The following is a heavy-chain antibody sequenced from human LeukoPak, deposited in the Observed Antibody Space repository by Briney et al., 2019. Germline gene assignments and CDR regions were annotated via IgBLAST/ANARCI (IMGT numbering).Heavy chain of an antibody. Sequence: PGGSLRLSCAASGFPFSSYWMSWVRQTLGKGLEWVANIKEDGSEKHYVDSVKGRFTISRDNAKNSLYLQMNSLRAEDTAVYYCARPLDYYDSSGFDYWGQGTLVTVSS. CDR2: IKEDGSEK. J-gene: IGHJ4*02. CDR3: ARPLDYYDSSGFDY. V-gene: IGHV3-7*02. CDR1: GFPFSSYW. D-gene: IGHD3-22*01.